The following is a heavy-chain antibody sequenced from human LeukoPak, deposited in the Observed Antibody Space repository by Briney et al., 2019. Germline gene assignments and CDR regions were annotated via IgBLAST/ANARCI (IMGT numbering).Heavy chain of an antibody. Sequence: GGSLRLSCAASGFTFSSFAMHWVRQAPGKGLEWVAVISYDGSNKYYADSVKGRFTISRDNSKNTLYPQMNSLRAEDTAVYYCARPMGYYYDSSGYYVDYWGQGTTVTVSS. CDR3: ARPMGYYYDSSGYYVDY. CDR1: GFTFSSFA. V-gene: IGHV3-30*04. D-gene: IGHD3-22*01. J-gene: IGHJ4*03. CDR2: ISYDGSNK.